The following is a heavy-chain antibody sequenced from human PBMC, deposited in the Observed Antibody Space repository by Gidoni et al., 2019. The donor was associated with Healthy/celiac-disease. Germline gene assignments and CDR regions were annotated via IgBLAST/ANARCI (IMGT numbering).Heavy chain of an antibody. D-gene: IGHD3-16*01. CDR2: ISYDGSNK. J-gene: IGHJ3*02. Sequence: QVQLVESGGGVVQPGRSLRLSCAASGFTFSSYGMHWVRQAPGKGLGWVAFISYDGSNKYYADSVKGRFTISRDNSKNTLYLQMNSLRAEDTAVYYCASTPQGGGAFDIWGQGTMVTVSS. V-gene: IGHV3-30*03. CDR3: ASTPQGGGAFDI. CDR1: GFTFSSYG.